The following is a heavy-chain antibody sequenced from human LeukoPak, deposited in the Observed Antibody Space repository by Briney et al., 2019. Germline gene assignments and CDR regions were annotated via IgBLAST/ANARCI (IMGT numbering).Heavy chain of an antibody. J-gene: IGHJ4*02. V-gene: IGHV3-7*01. D-gene: IGHD3-3*01. CDR1: GFTVSSNY. CDR2: IKQDRSEK. CDR3: ARLREIPVFGVVTKSTSYFDY. Sequence: PGGSLRLSCAASGFTVSSNYMSWVRQAPGKGLELVANIKQDRSEKYYVDSVKGRFTISRDNAKSSLYLQMNSLRAEDTAVYYCARLREIPVFGVVTKSTSYFDYWGQGTLVTVSS.